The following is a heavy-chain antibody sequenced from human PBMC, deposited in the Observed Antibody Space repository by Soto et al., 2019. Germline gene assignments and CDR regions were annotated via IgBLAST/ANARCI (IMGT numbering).Heavy chain of an antibody. CDR1: GYTFTSYG. CDR3: AGGSCSGGSCPLGY. V-gene: IGHV1-18*01. Sequence: QVQLVQSGAEVKKPGASVKVSCKASGYTFTSYGISWVRQAPGQGLEWMGWISAYNGNTNYAQKLQGRVTMTTDTXXSTAYVEMRSLRSDATAVYYCAGGSCSGGSCPLGYWGQGTLVTVSS. J-gene: IGHJ4*02. D-gene: IGHD2-15*01. CDR2: ISAYNGNT.